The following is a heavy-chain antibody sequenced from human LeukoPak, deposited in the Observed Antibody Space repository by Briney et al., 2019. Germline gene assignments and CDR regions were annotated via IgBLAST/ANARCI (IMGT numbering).Heavy chain of an antibody. D-gene: IGHD2-2*01. CDR2: INSSSSYI. Sequence: PGGSLRLSCAASGFTFSSYSMNWVRQAPGKGLEWVSSINSSSSYIYYADSVKGRFTISRDNAKNSLYLQMNSLRAEDTAVYYCARDDFRYCSSTSCTKFDYWGQGTLVTVSS. J-gene: IGHJ4*02. CDR1: GFTFSSYS. CDR3: ARDDFRYCSSTSCTKFDY. V-gene: IGHV3-21*01.